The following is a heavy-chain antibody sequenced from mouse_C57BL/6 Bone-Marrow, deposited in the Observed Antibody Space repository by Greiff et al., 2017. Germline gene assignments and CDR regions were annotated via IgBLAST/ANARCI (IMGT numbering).Heavy chain of an antibody. V-gene: IGHV1-5*01. CDR1: GYTFTSYW. Sequence: EVQLQQSGTVLARPGASVKMSCKTSGYTFTSYWMPWVKQRPGQGLEWIGAIYPGNSDTSYNQKFKGKAKLTAVTSASTAYMELSSLTNEDSAVYYCTRGVCDGYYRYWGQGTTLTVSS. J-gene: IGHJ2*01. CDR2: IYPGNSDT. D-gene: IGHD2-3*01. CDR3: TRGVCDGYYRY.